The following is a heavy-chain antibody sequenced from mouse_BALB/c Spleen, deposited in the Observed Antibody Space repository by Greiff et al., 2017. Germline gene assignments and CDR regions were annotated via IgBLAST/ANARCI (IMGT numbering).Heavy chain of an antibody. CDR2: ISNGGGST. J-gene: IGHJ2*01. V-gene: IGHV5-12-2*01. CDR1: GFTFSSYT. CDR3: ARRITGSFDY. Sequence: DVHLVESGGGLVQPGGSLKLSCAASGFTFSSYTMSWVRQTPEKRLEWVAYISNGGGSTYYPDTVKGRFTISRDNAKNTLYLQMSSLKSEDTAMYYCARRITGSFDYWGQGTTLTVSS. D-gene: IGHD4-1*01.